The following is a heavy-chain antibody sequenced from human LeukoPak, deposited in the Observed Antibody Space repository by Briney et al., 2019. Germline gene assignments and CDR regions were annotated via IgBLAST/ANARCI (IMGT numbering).Heavy chain of an antibody. D-gene: IGHD3-9*01. V-gene: IGHV4-59*01. CDR3: ARARYVNSFYAFDI. CDR2: LSKSGNT. J-gene: IGHJ3*02. Sequence: TASETLSLTCTVSGGSISSYYWSWIRLPPGKGLEWIGYLSKSGNTNYSPSLKSRVTIFGDTSKNQFFLKLSSATAADTAVYYCARARYVNSFYAFDIWGQGTLVTVSS. CDR1: GGSISSYY.